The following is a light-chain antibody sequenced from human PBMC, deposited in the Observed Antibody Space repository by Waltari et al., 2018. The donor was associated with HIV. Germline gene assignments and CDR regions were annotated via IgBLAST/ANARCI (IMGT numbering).Light chain of an antibody. CDR1: RSVGSY. J-gene: IGKJ2*01. CDR3: QQRTNWPPHN. V-gene: IGKV3-11*01. Sequence: MGLTQSPATLSLSPGERATLSCRASRSVGSYLAWYQQRPGQAPRLLIYDASNRATGIPARFSGSGSGTEFTLTISSLEPEDFAVYYCQQRTNWPPHNFGQGTKLEIK. CDR2: DAS.